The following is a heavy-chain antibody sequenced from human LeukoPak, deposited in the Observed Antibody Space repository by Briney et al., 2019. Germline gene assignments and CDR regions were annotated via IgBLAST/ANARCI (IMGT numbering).Heavy chain of an antibody. CDR1: GGSSSGYY. J-gene: IGHJ2*01. CDR2: INHSGST. Sequence: PSETLSLTCAVYGGSSSGYYWSWIRQPPGKGLEWIGEINHSGSTNYNPSLKSRVTISVDTSKNQFSLKLSPVTAADTAVYYCARGCRSGSSTSCPPNRRYFDLWGRGTLVTVSS. D-gene: IGHD2-2*01. V-gene: IGHV4-34*01. CDR3: ARGCRSGSSTSCPPNRRYFDL.